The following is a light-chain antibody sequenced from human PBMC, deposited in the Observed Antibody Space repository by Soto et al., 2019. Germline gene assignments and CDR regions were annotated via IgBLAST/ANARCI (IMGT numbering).Light chain of an antibody. Sequence: QSVLAQPRSVSGSPGQSVTISCTGTSSDVGGYNYVSWYQQHPGKAPKLMIYDVSKRPSGVPDRFSGSKSGNTASLTISGLQAEDEADYYCCSYAGSYPYVFGNGTKVTVL. CDR3: CSYAGSYPYV. V-gene: IGLV2-11*01. CDR2: DVS. J-gene: IGLJ1*01. CDR1: SSDVGGYNY.